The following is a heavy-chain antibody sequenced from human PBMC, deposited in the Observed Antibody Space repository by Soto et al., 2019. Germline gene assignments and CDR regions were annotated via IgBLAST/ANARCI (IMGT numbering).Heavy chain of an antibody. V-gene: IGHV3-30-3*01. D-gene: IGHD3-10*01. CDR3: AREGGHGSGSYEVYYYYDGMDV. CDR1: GFTFSSYA. Sequence: QVQLVESGGGVVQPGRSLRLSCAASGFTFSSYAMQWVRQAPGKGLEWVAVISYDGSNKYYADSVKGRFTISRDNSTNTLYLKMNMLRAEDTVVYYCAREGGHGSGSYEVYYYYDGMDVWGQGTTFTVSS. J-gene: IGHJ6*02. CDR2: ISYDGSNK.